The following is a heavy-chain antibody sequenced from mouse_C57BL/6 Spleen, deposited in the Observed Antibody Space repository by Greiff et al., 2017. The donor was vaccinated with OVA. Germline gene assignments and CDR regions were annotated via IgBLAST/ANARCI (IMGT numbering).Heavy chain of an antibody. V-gene: IGHV1-69*01. Sequence: VQLQQPGAELVMPGASVKLSCKASGYTFTSYWMHWVKQRPGQGLEWIGEIDPSDSYTNYNQKFKGKSTLTVDKSSSTAYMQLSSLTSEDSAVYYCARFRRSDPGGAMDYWGQGTSVTVSS. J-gene: IGHJ4*01. CDR2: IDPSDSYT. CDR1: GYTFTSYW. CDR3: ARFRRSDPGGAMDY. D-gene: IGHD3-2*02.